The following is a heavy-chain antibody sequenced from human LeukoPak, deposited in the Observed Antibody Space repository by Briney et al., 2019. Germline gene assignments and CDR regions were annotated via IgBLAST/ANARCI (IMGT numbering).Heavy chain of an antibody. V-gene: IGHV3-48*01. Sequence: GGSLRLSCAASGLTFSSYNMNWVRQAPGKGLEWVSYISSSSSTIYYADSVKGRFTISRDNAKNSLYLQMNSLRAEDTAMYYCARVPFDYWGQGTLVTVSS. CDR2: ISSSSSTI. CDR3: ARVPFDY. CDR1: GLTFSSYN. J-gene: IGHJ4*02.